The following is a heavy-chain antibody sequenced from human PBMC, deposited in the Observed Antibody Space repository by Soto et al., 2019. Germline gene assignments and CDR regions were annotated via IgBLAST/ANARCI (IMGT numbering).Heavy chain of an antibody. J-gene: IGHJ6*02. D-gene: IGHD5-12*01. V-gene: IGHV3-33*01. CDR2: IWYDGSNK. Sequence: QVQLVESGGGVVQPGRSLRLSCAASGFTFSSYGMHWVRQAPGKGLEWVAVIWYDGSNKYYADSVKGRFTISRDNSKNTLYLQMNSLSAEDTAVYYCARDLGVVATHYYYGMDVWGQGTTVTVSS. CDR1: GFTFSSYG. CDR3: ARDLGVVATHYYYGMDV.